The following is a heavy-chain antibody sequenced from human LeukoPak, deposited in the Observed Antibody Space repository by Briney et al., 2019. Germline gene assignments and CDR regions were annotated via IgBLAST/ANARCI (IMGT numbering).Heavy chain of an antibody. V-gene: IGHV3-30*03. J-gene: IGHJ5*02. CDR1: GFTFSSYG. Sequence: GGSLRLSCAASGFTFSSYGMHWVRQAPGKGLEWVAVISYDGSNKYYADSVKGRFTISRDNSKNTLYLQMNSLRAEDTAVYYCAVGKGWFDPWGQGTLVTVSS. CDR3: AVGKGWFDP. CDR2: ISYDGSNK.